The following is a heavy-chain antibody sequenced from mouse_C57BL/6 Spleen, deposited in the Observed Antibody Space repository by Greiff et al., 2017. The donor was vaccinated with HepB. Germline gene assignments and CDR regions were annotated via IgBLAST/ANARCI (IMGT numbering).Heavy chain of an antibody. D-gene: IGHD1-1*01. V-gene: IGHV4-1*01. CDR1: GVDFSRYW. Sequence: EASGVDFSRYWMSWVRRAPGKGLEWIGEINPDSSTINYAPSLKDKFIISRDNAKNTLYLQMSKVRSEDTALYYCARWGSSYGFAYWGQGTLVTVSA. J-gene: IGHJ3*01. CDR3: ARWGSSYGFAY. CDR2: INPDSSTI.